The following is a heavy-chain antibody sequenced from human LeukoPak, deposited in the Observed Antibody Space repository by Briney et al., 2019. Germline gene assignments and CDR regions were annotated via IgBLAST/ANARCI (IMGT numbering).Heavy chain of an antibody. CDR2: INTNTGNP. CDR3: AGGEGGGDFWSGILGGDYYYYYMDV. CDR1: VYTFTNYA. D-gene: IGHD3-3*01. J-gene: IGHJ6*03. V-gene: IGHV7-4-1*02. Sequence: ASVKVSCKASVYTFTNYAVNWVRQAPGQGLEWMGWINTNTGNPTYAQGFTGRFVFSLDTSVSTAYLQISSLKAEDTAGYYWAGGEGGGDFWSGILGGDYYYYYMDVWGKGTTVTVSS.